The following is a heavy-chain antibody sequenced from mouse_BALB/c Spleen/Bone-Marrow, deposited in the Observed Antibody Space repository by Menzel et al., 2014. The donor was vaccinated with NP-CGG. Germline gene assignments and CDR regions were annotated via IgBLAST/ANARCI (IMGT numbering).Heavy chain of an antibody. CDR1: GYTFTDYA. CDR2: ISSSYGDA. V-gene: IGHV1S137*01. Sequence: QVQLKESGAELVRPGVSVKISCKGSGYTFTDYAMHWVKQSHAKSLEWIGIISSSYGDATYNQKFKGKATMTVDKSSNTAYMELARLTSEDSAIYYCARGLSYYYGTSYYFDYGGQGTTLTVSS. CDR3: ARGLSYYYGTSYYFDY. D-gene: IGHD1-1*01. J-gene: IGHJ2*01.